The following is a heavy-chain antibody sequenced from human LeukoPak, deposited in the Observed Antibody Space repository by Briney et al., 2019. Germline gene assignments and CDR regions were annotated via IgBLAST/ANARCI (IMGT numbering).Heavy chain of an antibody. V-gene: IGHV2-5*02. Sequence: SGPTLVKPPQTLTLTCTFSGFSFSTSGVGVGWIRQPPGKALEWLALIYWDDDKRYSPSLKSRLTITKDTSKNQVVLTMTNMDPVDTATYYCAHRRGDTINFYYFDYWGQGTLVTVSS. CDR3: AHRRGDTINFYYFDY. D-gene: IGHD2-21*02. CDR1: GFSFSTSGVG. J-gene: IGHJ4*02. CDR2: IYWDDDK.